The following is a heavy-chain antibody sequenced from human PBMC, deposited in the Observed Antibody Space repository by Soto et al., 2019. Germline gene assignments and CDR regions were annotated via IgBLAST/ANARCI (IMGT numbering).Heavy chain of an antibody. CDR3: ARDRAYDYVWGSYRYPPSYFDY. Sequence: ASVKVSCKASGYTFTSYGISWVRQAPGQGLEWMGWISAYNGNTNYAQKLQGRVTMTTDTSTSTAYMELRSLRSDDTAVYYCARDRAYDYVWGSYRYPPSYFDYWGQGTLVTVSS. J-gene: IGHJ4*02. CDR1: GYTFTSYG. V-gene: IGHV1-18*04. CDR2: ISAYNGNT. D-gene: IGHD3-16*02.